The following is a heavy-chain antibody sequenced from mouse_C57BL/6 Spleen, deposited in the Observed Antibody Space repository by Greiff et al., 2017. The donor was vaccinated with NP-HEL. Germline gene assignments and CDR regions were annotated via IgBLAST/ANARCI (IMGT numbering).Heavy chain of an antibody. CDR2: INYDGSST. D-gene: IGHD2-1*01. V-gene: IGHV5-16*01. CDR3: ARVGYYVNYGDY. CDR1: GFTFSDYY. Sequence: EVMLVESEGGLVQPGSSMKLSCTASGFTFSDYYMAWVRQVPEKGLEWVANINYDGSSTYYLDSLKSRFIISRDNAKNILYLQMSSLKSEDTATYYCARVGYYVNYGDYWGQGTTLTVSS. J-gene: IGHJ2*01.